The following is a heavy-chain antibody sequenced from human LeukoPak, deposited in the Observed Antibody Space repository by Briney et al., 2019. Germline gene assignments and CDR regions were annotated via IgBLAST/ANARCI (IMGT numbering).Heavy chain of an antibody. D-gene: IGHD2-2*01. V-gene: IGHV4-34*01. CDR1: GGSFSGYY. J-gene: IGHJ5*02. CDR3: ARRYCSSTSWRNNWFDP. Sequence: SETLSLTCAVYGGSFSGYYWSWIRQPPGKGLEWIGEINHSGSTNYNPSLKSRVTISVDTSKNQFSLKLSSVTAADTAVYYCARRYCSSTSWRNNWFDPWGQGTLVTVSS. CDR2: INHSGST.